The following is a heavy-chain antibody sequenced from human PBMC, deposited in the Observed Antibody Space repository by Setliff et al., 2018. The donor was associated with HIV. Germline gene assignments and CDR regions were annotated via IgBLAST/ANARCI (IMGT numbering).Heavy chain of an antibody. J-gene: IGHJ4*02. V-gene: IGHV4-4*08. D-gene: IGHD3-10*01. Sequence: SETLSLTCTVSGGSISTYFWTWIRQPPGKGLEWIGYIYTSGSTNYNPSLKSRVTISVETSKNQFSLKLSSVTAADTAVYYCARGSFIGDYYYFDYWGQGTLVTVSS. CDR1: GGSISTYF. CDR3: ARGSFIGDYYYFDY. CDR2: IYTSGST.